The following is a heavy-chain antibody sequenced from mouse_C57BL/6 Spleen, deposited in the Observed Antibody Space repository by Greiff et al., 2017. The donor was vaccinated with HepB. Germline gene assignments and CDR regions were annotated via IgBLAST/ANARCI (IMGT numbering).Heavy chain of an antibody. J-gene: IGHJ3*01. CDR1: GYTFTSYW. CDR3: ARRDALGQLRLAWFDY. CDR2: IDPSDSYT. D-gene: IGHD3-2*02. Sequence: VQLQQPGAELVKPGASVKLSCKASGYTFTSYWMQWVKQRPGQGLEWIGEIDPSDSYTNYNQKFKGKATLTVDTSSSTAYMQLSSLTSEDSAVYYCARRDALGQLRLAWFDYWGQGTLVTVSA. V-gene: IGHV1-50*01.